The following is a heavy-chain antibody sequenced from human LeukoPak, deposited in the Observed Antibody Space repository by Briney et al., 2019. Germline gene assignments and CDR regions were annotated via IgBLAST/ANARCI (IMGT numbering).Heavy chain of an antibody. CDR1: GFTFSSYS. D-gene: IGHD4/OR15-4a*01. J-gene: IGHJ6*04. CDR3: AREKVGGGGTGGTYLWCYYYYYGMDV. Sequence: GGSLRLSCAASGFTFSSYSMNCVRQTPGKGLEWVSSISSSSSYIYYADSVKGRFTISRDNAKNSLYLQMNSLRAEDTAVYYCAREKVGGGGTGGTYLWCYYYYYGMDVWGKGTRVTVSS. V-gene: IGHV3-21*01. CDR2: ISSSSSYI.